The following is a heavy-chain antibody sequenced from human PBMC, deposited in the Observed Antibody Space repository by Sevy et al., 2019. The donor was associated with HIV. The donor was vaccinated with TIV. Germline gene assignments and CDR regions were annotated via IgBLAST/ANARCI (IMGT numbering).Heavy chain of an antibody. J-gene: IGHJ6*02. CDR1: GFTFSSYS. Sequence: GGSLRLSCAASGFTFSSYSMNWVRQAPGKGLEWVSSISSSSSYIYYADSVKGRFTISRDNAKNSLYLQMNSLRAEDTAVYYCAREYYDSSGYYFGTAYYYYGMDVWGQWTTVTVSS. CDR2: ISSSSSYI. V-gene: IGHV3-21*01. CDR3: AREYYDSSGYYFGTAYYYYGMDV. D-gene: IGHD3-22*01.